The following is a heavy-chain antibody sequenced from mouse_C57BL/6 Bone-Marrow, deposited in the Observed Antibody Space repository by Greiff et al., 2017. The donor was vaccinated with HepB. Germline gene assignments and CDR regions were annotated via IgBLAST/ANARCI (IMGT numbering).Heavy chain of an antibody. Sequence: EVKLMESGGGLVKPGGSLKLSCAASGFTFSSYTMSWVRQTPEKRLEWVATISGGGGNTYYPDSVKGRFTISRDNAKNTLYLQMSSLRSEDTALYYCARHETPYYFDYWGQGTTLTVSS. V-gene: IGHV5-9*01. CDR2: ISGGGGNT. J-gene: IGHJ2*01. CDR1: GFTFSSYT. CDR3: ARHETPYYFDY. D-gene: IGHD6-2*01.